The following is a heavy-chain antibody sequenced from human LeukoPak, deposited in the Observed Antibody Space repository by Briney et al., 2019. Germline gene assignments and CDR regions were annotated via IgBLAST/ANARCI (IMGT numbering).Heavy chain of an antibody. CDR2: ISGSSGDT. D-gene: IGHD2-2*01. CDR1: GFTFSSYA. V-gene: IGHV3-23*01. J-gene: IGHJ4*02. Sequence: PGGSLTLSCAASGFTFSSYAMSWVRQAPGKGLEWVSAISGSSGDTYYADSVKGRFTISRDNSKNTLYLQMNSLRAEDTAVYYCAKDKGYCSYTSCYYIHWGQGTLVTVSS. CDR3: AKDKGYCSYTSCYYIH.